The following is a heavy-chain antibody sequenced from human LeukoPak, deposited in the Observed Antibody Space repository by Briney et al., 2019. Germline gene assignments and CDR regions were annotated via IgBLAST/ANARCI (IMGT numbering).Heavy chain of an antibody. CDR1: SGSISSGGYS. V-gene: IGHV4-30-2*01. CDR3: AREGGSYFRGYYYGMDV. Sequence: SQTLSLTCAVSSGSISSGGYSWSWIRQPPGKGLEWIGYIYHSGSTYYNPSLKSRVTISVDRSKNQFSLKLSSVTAADTAVYYCAREGGSYFRGYYYGMDVWGQGTTVTVSS. D-gene: IGHD1-26*01. CDR2: IYHSGST. J-gene: IGHJ6*02.